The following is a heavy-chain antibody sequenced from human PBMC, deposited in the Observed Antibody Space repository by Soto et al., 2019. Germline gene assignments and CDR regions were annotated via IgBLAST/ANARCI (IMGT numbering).Heavy chain of an antibody. V-gene: IGHV4-39*01. CDR3: ARTYGMDV. Sequence: PSETLSLTCTVSGGSISSSSYYWGWIRQPPGKGLEWTGSIYYSGSTYYNPSLKSRVTISVDTSKNQFSLKLSSVTAADTAVYYCARTYGMDVWGQGTTVTVSS. CDR2: IYYSGST. J-gene: IGHJ6*02. CDR1: GGSISSSSYY.